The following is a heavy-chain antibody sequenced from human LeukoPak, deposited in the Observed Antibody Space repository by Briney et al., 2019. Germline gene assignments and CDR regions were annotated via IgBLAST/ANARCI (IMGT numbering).Heavy chain of an antibody. D-gene: IGHD2-8*01. V-gene: IGHV3-48*01. CDR3: ARDPPGVRDAFDI. J-gene: IGHJ3*02. CDR2: ISGSSSNL. CDR1: GFSFSGYS. Sequence: PRGSLRLSCVASGFSFSGYSMNWVRQAPGKGLEWVSSISGSSSNLYYADSVKGRFTISRDNAKNSVYLQISPLRVEDTAVYYCARDPPGVRDAFDIWGHGTMVTVSS.